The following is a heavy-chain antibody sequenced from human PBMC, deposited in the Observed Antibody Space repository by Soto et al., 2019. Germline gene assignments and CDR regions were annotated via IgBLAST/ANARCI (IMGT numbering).Heavy chain of an antibody. Sequence: SVKVSCKASGGTFSSYTISWVRQAPGQGLEWMGRIIPILGIANYAQKFQCRVTITADKSTSTAYMELSSLRSEDTAVYYCARSGSSGYYLDYWGQGTLVTVSS. J-gene: IGHJ4*02. CDR3: ARSGSSGYYLDY. CDR2: IIPILGIA. D-gene: IGHD3-22*01. V-gene: IGHV1-69*02. CDR1: GGTFSSYT.